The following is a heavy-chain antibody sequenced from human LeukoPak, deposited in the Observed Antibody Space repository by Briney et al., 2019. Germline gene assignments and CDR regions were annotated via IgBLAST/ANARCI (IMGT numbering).Heavy chain of an antibody. V-gene: IGHV1-2*02. CDR1: GYTFTGYY. Sequence: ASVKVSCKASGYTFTGYYMHWVRQAPGQGLEWMGWINPNSGGTNYAQKLQGRVTMTRDTSISTAYMELSRLRSDDTAVYYCARELLRNAFDIWGQGTMVTVSS. CDR2: INPNSGGT. J-gene: IGHJ3*02. D-gene: IGHD2-15*01. CDR3: ARELLRNAFDI.